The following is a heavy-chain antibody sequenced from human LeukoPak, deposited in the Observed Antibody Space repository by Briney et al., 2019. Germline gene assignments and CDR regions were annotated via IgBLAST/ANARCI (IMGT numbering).Heavy chain of an antibody. V-gene: IGHV1-24*01. D-gene: IGHD1-1*01. CDR3: ATGRPGSLLDY. CDR1: GYALSESS. CDR2: FDPEDDER. Sequence: ASVTVSCKVSGYALSESSMHWVRQAPGKGGEWIGCFDPEDDERVYAQMLQGRVTMTEHTSTDTAYMELSSLRSEDTAVYFCATGRPGSLLDYWGQGTVVTVSS. J-gene: IGHJ4*02.